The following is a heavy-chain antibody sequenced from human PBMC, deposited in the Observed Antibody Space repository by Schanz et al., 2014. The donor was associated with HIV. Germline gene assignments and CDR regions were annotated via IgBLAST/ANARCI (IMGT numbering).Heavy chain of an antibody. CDR3: TRGYCGADCPRFYYYGTDV. J-gene: IGHJ6*02. V-gene: IGHV1-69*13. Sequence: QVQLQQSGAEVKKPGSSVKVSCTASGDGFTTRTISWLRQAPGHALEWMGGIIPIFGAAKNAPKFQGRVTITADESTSTAYMELSSLRSADTAVYFCTRGYCGADCPRFYYYGTDVWGQGTTVTVSS. D-gene: IGHD2-21*02. CDR2: IIPIFGAA. CDR1: GDGFTTRT.